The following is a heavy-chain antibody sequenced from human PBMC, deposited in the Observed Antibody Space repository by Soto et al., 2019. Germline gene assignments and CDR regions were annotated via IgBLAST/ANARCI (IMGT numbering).Heavy chain of an antibody. J-gene: IGHJ6*02. CDR3: ARDVAYYDILTGYTPSYYYGMDV. CDR2: IKQDGSEK. Sequence: SGGSLRLSCAASGFTFSSYWMSWVRQAPGKGLEWVANIKQDGSEKYYVDSVKGRFTISRDNAKNSLYLQMNSLRAEDTAVYYCARDVAYYDILTGYTPSYYYGMDVWGQGTTVTVSS. CDR1: GFTFSSYW. V-gene: IGHV3-7*05. D-gene: IGHD3-9*01.